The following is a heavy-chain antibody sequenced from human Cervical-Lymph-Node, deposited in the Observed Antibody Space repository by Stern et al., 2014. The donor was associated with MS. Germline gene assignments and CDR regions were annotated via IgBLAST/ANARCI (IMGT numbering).Heavy chain of an antibody. CDR2: IVPIFDRA. V-gene: IGHV1-69*01. Sequence: QVQLMQSGGEVKKPGSSVKVSCKASGGTFSTYPINWVRQAPGQRLEWMGGIVPIFDRANYARKFQGRVTITADESASTAYMELSGLRSEDTAVYYCARERGNSYGFDYWGQGTPVTVSS. CDR1: GGTFSTYP. D-gene: IGHD5-18*01. CDR3: ARERGNSYGFDY. J-gene: IGHJ4*02.